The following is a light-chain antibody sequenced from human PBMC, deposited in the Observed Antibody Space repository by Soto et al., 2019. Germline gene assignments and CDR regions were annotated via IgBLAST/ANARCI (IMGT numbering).Light chain of an antibody. V-gene: IGKV1-5*03. CDR3: QQYNSYPLT. Sequence: DIQMTQSPSTLSASVGDRVTITCRASQSSSSWLAGYQQKPGKAPKLLIYKAYSLESRVPSRFSGSGSGAAVTLTIGCLQPDDFSTYYCQQYNSYPLTVGGGPKVEIK. CDR2: KAY. J-gene: IGKJ4*01. CDR1: QSSSSW.